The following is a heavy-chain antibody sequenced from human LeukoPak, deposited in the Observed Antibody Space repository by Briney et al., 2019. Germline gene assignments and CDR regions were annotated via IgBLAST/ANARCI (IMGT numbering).Heavy chain of an antibody. CDR1: GYTFTSYY. D-gene: IGHD2-2*02. J-gene: IGHJ3*02. Sequence: ASVKVSCKASGYTFTSYYMHWVRQAPGQGGEWMGIINPSGFSTSYAQKFPCRITMTRDTSTSTVYMELSSLRSEDTAVYYCATYHLGYCSSTSCYSYAFDIWGQGTMVTVSS. CDR2: INPSGFST. V-gene: IGHV1-46*03. CDR3: ATYHLGYCSSTSCYSYAFDI.